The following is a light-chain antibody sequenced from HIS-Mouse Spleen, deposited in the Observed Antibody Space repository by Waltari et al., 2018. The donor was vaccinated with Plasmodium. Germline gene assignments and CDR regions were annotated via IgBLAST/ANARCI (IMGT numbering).Light chain of an antibody. J-gene: IGLJ3*02. CDR2: EGS. CDR1: STVVGTYNL. Sequence: QYALTQPASVSGSPGQSIPISCTRTSTVVGTYNLLSWYQQHPGKTPKLMIYEGSKRPSGVSNRFSGSKSGNTASLTISGLQAEDEADYYCCSYAGSSTFVFGGGTKLTVL. CDR3: CSYAGSSTFV. V-gene: IGLV2-23*03.